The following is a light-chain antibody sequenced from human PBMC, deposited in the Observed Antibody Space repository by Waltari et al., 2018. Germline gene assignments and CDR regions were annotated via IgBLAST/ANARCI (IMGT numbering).Light chain of an antibody. CDR1: QNIKNY. V-gene: IGKV1-39*01. Sequence: DIQTTQSPSSLSASVGDRVTITCRASQNIKNYLNWYQHKPGKAPKLLIYAASSLKSGVPSRFSGSGSGTDFTLTISSLQPEDFATYYCQQSYSDPPNTFGHGTRLEIK. CDR2: AAS. CDR3: QQSYSDPPNT. J-gene: IGKJ5*01.